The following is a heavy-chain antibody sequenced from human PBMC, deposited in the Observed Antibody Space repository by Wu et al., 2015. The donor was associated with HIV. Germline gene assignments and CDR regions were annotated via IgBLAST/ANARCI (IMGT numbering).Heavy chain of an antibody. CDR3: ARTVSGHDYFDF. D-gene: IGHD3-3*01. CDR1: GYTFTSYG. Sequence: QVQVVQSGAEVKKPGASVKVSCKTSGYTFTSYGISWVRQAPGQGLEWMGWISTYNGDTNYAQKVQGRVTMTTDTSTSTAYMELRSLKSDDTAVYFCARTVSGHDYFDFWGQGPLVTVSS. CDR2: ISTYNGDT. J-gene: IGHJ4*02. V-gene: IGHV1-18*01.